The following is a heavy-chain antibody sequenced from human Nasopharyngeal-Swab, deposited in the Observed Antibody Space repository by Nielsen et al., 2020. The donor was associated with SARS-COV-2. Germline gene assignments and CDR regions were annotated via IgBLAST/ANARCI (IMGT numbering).Heavy chain of an antibody. Sequence: ASVKVSCKASGYTFTSYYMHWVRQAPGQGLEWLGLINPSGGSTRYAQKFQGRVTMTRDTSTSTVYMELSSLRSEDTAVYYCARDRIEITIFGVVYYGMDVWGQGTTVTVSS. CDR1: GYTFTSYY. CDR2: INPSGGST. V-gene: IGHV1-46*01. CDR3: ARDRIEITIFGVVYYGMDV. J-gene: IGHJ6*02. D-gene: IGHD3-3*01.